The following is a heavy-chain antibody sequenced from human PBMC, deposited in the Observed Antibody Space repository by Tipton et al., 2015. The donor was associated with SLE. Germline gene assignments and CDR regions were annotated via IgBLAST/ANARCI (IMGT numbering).Heavy chain of an antibody. J-gene: IGHJ6*02. CDR2: MNPNSGNT. D-gene: IGHD4/OR15-4a*01. CDR1: GYTFSTSD. Sequence: QVQLVQSGAEVKKPGASVKVSCKASGYTFSTSDINWVRQATGQGLEWMGWMNPNSGNTGSAQKFQGRITMTRNTSINTAYLELTSLRSDDTAVYYCARGRKSYGALYGMDVWGQGTTVTVSS. CDR3: ARGRKSYGALYGMDV. V-gene: IGHV1-8*01.